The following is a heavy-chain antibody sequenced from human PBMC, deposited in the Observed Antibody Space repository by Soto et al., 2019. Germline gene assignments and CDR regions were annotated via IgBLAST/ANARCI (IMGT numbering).Heavy chain of an antibody. CDR3: ARGSSWTNYYFDY. V-gene: IGHV4-59*01. J-gene: IGHJ4*02. Sequence: SETLSLTCTVSGGSISSYYWSWIRQPPGKGLEWIGYIYYSGSTNYNPSLKSRVTISVDTSKNQFSLKLSSVTAADTAVYYCARGSSWTNYYFDYWGQGTLVTVSS. D-gene: IGHD6-13*01. CDR1: GGSISSYY. CDR2: IYYSGST.